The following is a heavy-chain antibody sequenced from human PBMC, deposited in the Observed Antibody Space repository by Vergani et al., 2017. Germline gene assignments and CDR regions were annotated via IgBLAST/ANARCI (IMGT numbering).Heavy chain of an antibody. CDR1: GFTFSNSA. Sequence: EVHLVESGGGLVKPGGSLRLSCVASGFTFSNSAMSWVRQTSGKGLEWVSAISGHGDRTYYADSVKGRFTISRDNSKNTVYRQMNSLKAEDRATYYCAREERSNTSPFVGDWGQGTLVTV. D-gene: IGHD2/OR15-2a*01. J-gene: IGHJ4*02. CDR2: ISGHGDRT. V-gene: IGHV3-23*04. CDR3: AREERSNTSPFVGD.